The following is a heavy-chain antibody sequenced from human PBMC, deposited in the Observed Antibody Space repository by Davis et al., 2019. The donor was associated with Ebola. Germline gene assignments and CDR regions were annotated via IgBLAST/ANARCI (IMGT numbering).Heavy chain of an antibody. J-gene: IGHJ6*02. D-gene: IGHD3-3*01. CDR1: GGTFSSSA. CDR3: AREEITIFGVVPSGGYYYGMDV. CDR2: ITPFNGNT. V-gene: IGHV1-45*02. Sequence: SVKVSCKASGGTFSSSAISWVRQAPGQALEWMGWITPFNGNTNYAQKFQDRVTITRDRSMSTAYMELSSLRSDDTAVYYCAREEITIFGVVPSGGYYYGMDVWGQGTTVTVSS.